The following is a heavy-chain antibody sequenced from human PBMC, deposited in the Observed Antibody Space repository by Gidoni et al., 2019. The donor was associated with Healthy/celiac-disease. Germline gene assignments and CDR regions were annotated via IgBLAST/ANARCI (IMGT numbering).Heavy chain of an antibody. CDR2: ISYDGSNK. CDR3: ATHDYGDYAPDY. D-gene: IGHD4-17*01. Sequence: QVQLVESGGGVVQQGRYLRRSGAAAGVTFSSYGMHWVRQAPGKGLEWVAVISYDGSNKYYADSVKGRFTISRDNSTNTLYLQMNSLRAEDTAVYYCATHDYGDYAPDYWGQGTLVTVSS. J-gene: IGHJ4*02. CDR1: GVTFSSYG. V-gene: IGHV3-30*03.